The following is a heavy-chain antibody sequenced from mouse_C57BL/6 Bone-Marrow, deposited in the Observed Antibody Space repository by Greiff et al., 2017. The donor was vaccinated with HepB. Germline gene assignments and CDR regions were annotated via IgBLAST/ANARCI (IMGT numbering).Heavy chain of an antibody. D-gene: IGHD1-1*01. CDR3: ARDRGGYYGSSYADY. CDR2: ISSGGDYI. V-gene: IGHV5S21*01. Sequence: EVQGVESGEGLVKPGGSLKLSCAASGFTFSSYAMSWVRQTPGKRLEWVAYISSGGDYIYYADTVKGRFTISRDNARNTLYLQMSSLKSEDTAMYYCARDRGGYYGSSYADYWGQGTTLTVSS. CDR1: GFTFSSYA. J-gene: IGHJ2*01.